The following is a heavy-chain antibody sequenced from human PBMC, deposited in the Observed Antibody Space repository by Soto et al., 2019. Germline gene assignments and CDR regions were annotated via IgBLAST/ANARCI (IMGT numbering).Heavy chain of an antibody. J-gene: IGHJ4*02. D-gene: IGHD1-26*01. Sequence: SGPTLVNPTETLTLTCTLSGFSLSTNGMCVTWIRQPPGNALEWLARIDWDDDKYYSTSLRTRLTISKDTSKNQVVLKVTDMDPVDTAIYYCAFGSATLDYWGQGALVTVSS. CDR1: GFSLSTNGMC. V-gene: IGHV2-70*11. CDR2: IDWDDDK. CDR3: AFGSATLDY.